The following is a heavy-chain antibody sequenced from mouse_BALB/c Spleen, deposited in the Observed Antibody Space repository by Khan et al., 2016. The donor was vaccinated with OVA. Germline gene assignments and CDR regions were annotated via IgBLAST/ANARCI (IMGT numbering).Heavy chain of an antibody. V-gene: IGHV2-6-1*01. CDR2: IWSDGST. D-gene: IGHD2-10*01. CDR1: GFSLTNYG. CDR3: ARQPYYHYYVMDY. Sequence: VELVESGPGLVAPSQSLSITCTISGFSLTNYGVHWVRQPPGKGLEWLVVIWSDGSTTYNSALKSSLSISKDNSKSQVFLKMNSLQTDDTAMYYCARQPYYHYYVMDYWGQGTSVTVSS. J-gene: IGHJ4*01.